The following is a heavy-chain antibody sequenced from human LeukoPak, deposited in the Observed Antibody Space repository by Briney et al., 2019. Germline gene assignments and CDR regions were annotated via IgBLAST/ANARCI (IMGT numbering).Heavy chain of an antibody. Sequence: SQTLSLTCAISGDSVSSNSAAWNWIRQSPSRGLEWLGRTYYRSKWNNDYAVSVKSRIIINPDTSKNQFSLKLSSVTAADTAVYYCARETVPDYYYGSGSYYRLNYYYYGMDVWGQGTTVTVSS. CDR3: ARETVPDYYYGSGSYYRLNYYYYGMDV. D-gene: IGHD3-10*01. CDR1: GDSVSSNSAA. J-gene: IGHJ6*02. V-gene: IGHV6-1*01. CDR2: TYYRSKWNN.